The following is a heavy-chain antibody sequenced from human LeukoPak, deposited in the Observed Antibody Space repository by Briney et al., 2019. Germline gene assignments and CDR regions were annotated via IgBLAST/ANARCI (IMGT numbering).Heavy chain of an antibody. CDR1: GDSVSSNNAA. V-gene: IGHV6-1*01. CDR3: ARGRPHYYALDV. CDR2: TYYGSKWTD. Sequence: SQTLSLTCAISGDSVSSNNAAWNWIRQSPSRGLEWLGRTYYGSKWTDDFAISVKSRMTINPDTSKNQFSLHLNSVTPEDTAAYYCARGRPHYYALDVWGQGTTVTVSS. J-gene: IGHJ6*02.